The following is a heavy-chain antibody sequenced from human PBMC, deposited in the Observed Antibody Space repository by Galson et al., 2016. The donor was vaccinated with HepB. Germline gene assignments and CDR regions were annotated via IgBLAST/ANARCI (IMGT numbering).Heavy chain of an antibody. V-gene: IGHV4-4*02. D-gene: IGHD2-15*01. CDR3: AILSVDVVVEMNGMDV. Sequence: SETLSLTCAVSGGSISSSDWWSWVRQPPGQGLEWIGQIFHSGRVNYTPSLASRVTISLDTSNNHFSLRLTSVTAADTAMYYCAILSVDVVVEMNGMDVWGHGPTVTVSS. CDR2: IFHSGRV. CDR1: GGSISSSDW. J-gene: IGHJ6*02.